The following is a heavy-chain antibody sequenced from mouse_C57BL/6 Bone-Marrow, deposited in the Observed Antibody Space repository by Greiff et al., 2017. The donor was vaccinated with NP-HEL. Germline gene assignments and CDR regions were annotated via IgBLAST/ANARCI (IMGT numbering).Heavy chain of an antibody. D-gene: IGHD2-4*01. Sequence: EVQRVESGGGLVKPGGSLKLSCAASGFTFSSYAMSWVRQTPEKRLEWVATISDGGSYTYYPDNVKGRFTISRDNAKNNLYLQMSHLKSEDTAMYYCASEGYYDYLYYAMDYWGQGTSVTVSS. J-gene: IGHJ4*01. CDR1: GFTFSSYA. CDR3: ASEGYYDYLYYAMDY. V-gene: IGHV5-4*01. CDR2: ISDGGSYT.